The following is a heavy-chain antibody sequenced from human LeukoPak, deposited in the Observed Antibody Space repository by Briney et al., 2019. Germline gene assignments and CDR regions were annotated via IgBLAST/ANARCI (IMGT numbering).Heavy chain of an antibody. CDR2: IYYSGSTNSGST. CDR1: GGSIGSYY. J-gene: IGHJ4*02. D-gene: IGHD4-17*01. CDR3: AGNGYYSADY. V-gene: IGHV4-59*03. Sequence: SETLSLTCTVSGGSIGSYYWSWIRQPPGKGLEWIGYIYYSGSTNSGSTNYNPSLKSRLTISVDTSKDQFSLKLTSVTAADTAVYYCAGNGYYSADYWGQGILVTVSS.